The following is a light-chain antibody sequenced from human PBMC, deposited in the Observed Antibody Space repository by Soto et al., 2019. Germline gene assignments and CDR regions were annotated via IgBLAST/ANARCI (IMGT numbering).Light chain of an antibody. CDR1: SSDVGSYNL. Sequence: QSALTQPASVSGSPGQSITISCTGTSSDVGSYNLVSWYQQHPGKAPKLIIYEVTKRPSGVSNRFSGSKSGNTASLTISGLQAEDEADYYCCSYAGGSTYVFGTGTQLTVL. J-gene: IGLJ1*01. CDR3: CSYAGGSTYV. CDR2: EVT. V-gene: IGLV2-23*02.